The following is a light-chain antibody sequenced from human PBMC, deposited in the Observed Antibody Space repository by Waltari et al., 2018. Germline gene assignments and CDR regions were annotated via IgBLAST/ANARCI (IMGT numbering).Light chain of an antibody. Sequence: DIVMTQSPDSLAVSLGERATINCKSSQSVLYSSNNKNYLAWYQQKPGQPPKLLIYWESTRESGVPDWFSGSRSGREFTLTISRLQAEDVAVYDVQQYYSTPPTFVEGTRLEIK. CDR1: QSVLYSSNNKNY. V-gene: IGKV4-1*01. CDR2: WES. J-gene: IGKJ5*01. CDR3: QQYYSTPPT.